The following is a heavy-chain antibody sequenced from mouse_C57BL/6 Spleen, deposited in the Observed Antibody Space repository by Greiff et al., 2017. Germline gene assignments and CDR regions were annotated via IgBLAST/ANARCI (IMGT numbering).Heavy chain of an antibody. Sequence: LKESGPELVKPGASVKISCKASGYTFTDYYMNWVKQSHGKSLEWIGDINPNNGGTSYNQKFKGKATLTVDKSSSTAYMELRSLTSEDSAVYYCASAYYSNYWLAYWGQGTLVTVSA. V-gene: IGHV1-26*01. CDR2: INPNNGGT. D-gene: IGHD2-5*01. CDR1: GYTFTDYY. CDR3: ASAYYSNYWLAY. J-gene: IGHJ3*01.